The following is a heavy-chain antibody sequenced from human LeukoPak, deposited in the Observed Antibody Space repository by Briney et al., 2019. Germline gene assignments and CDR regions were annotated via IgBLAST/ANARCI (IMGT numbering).Heavy chain of an antibody. CDR2: ISGSGGST. CDR1: GFTFSSYA. V-gene: IGHV3-23*01. CDR3: AKGSPYDSSGYHYYFDY. Sequence: GGSLRLSCAASGFTFSSYAMSWVRQAPGKGLEWVSAISGSGGSTYYADSVKGRFTISRDNSKNTLYLRMSSLRAEDTAIYYCAKGSPYDSSGYHYYFDYWGQGTLVTVSS. D-gene: IGHD3-22*01. J-gene: IGHJ4*02.